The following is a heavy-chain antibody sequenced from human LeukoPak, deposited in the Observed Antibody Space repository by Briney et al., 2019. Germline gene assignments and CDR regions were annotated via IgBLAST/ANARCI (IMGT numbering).Heavy chain of an antibody. D-gene: IGHD1-26*01. Sequence: QPGGSLRLSCAASGFTFSSFAMSWFRQAPGKGLEWVSSISGSGGTTYYADSVKGRFTISRDNSKNTLYLQMNSLSAEDTAVYYGAKSIVGITRRVGFDYWGQGTLVAVSS. CDR1: GFTFSSFA. CDR2: ISGSGGTT. J-gene: IGHJ4*02. V-gene: IGHV3-23*01. CDR3: AKSIVGITRRVGFDY.